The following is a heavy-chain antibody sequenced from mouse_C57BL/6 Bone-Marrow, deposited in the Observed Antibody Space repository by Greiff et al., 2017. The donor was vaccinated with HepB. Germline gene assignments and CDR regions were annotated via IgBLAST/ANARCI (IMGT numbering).Heavy chain of an antibody. Sequence: VHVKQSGAELVRPGASVKLSCTASGFNIKDYYMHWVKQRPEQGLEWIGRIDPEDGDTEYAPKFQGKATMTADTSSNTAYLQLSSLTSEDTAVYYCTTAGAWFAYWGQGTLVTVSA. J-gene: IGHJ3*01. CDR1: GFNIKDYY. V-gene: IGHV14-1*01. CDR3: TTAGAWFAY. D-gene: IGHD4-1*01. CDR2: IDPEDGDT.